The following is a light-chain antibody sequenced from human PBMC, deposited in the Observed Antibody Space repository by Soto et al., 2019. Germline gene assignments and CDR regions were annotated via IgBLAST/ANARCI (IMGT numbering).Light chain of an antibody. CDR2: GAS. CDR3: LQSDISTLAA. J-gene: IGKJ2*01. V-gene: IGKV3-20*01. Sequence: ENVLTQSPGTQSMTQGERATLSCRASQSVSSSSLTWYQQKPGQAPRLLIYGASTRATGIPDRFSGSGSGTDFSLTISRLEPEDFAVYYCLQSDISTLAAFGHGTK. CDR1: QSVSSSS.